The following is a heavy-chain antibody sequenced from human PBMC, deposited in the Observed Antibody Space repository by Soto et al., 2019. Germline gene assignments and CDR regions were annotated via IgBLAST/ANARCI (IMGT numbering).Heavy chain of an antibody. V-gene: IGHV3-72*01. D-gene: IGHD3-9*01. J-gene: IGHJ4*02. CDR2: SRDKAQGYST. CDR1: GFTLSDHY. CDR3: TTIEF. Sequence: EVQLVESGGGLVQPGGSLRLSCAGSGFTLSDHYIDWVRQAPGKGLEWVGRSRDKAQGYSTAYAASVKGRFTTSRDDSKNTVYLQITSLKIEDTAFYYCTTIEFWGQGTLVTVSS.